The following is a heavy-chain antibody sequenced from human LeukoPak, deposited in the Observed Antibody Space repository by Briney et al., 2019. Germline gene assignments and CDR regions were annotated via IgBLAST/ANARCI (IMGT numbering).Heavy chain of an antibody. V-gene: IGHV3-64*01. D-gene: IGHD6-13*01. J-gene: IGHJ6*02. CDR3: ARERSSSWTYYCYGMDV. CDR2: ISSNGGST. Sequence: GGSLRLSCAASGFTFSSYAMHWVRQAPGKGLEYVSAISSNGGSTYYANSVKGRFTISRGNSKNTLYLQMGSLRAEDMAVYYCARERSSSWTYYCYGMDVWGQGTTVTVSS. CDR1: GFTFSSYA.